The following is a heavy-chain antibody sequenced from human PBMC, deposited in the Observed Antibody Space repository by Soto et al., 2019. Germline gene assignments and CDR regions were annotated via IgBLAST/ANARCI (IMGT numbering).Heavy chain of an antibody. CDR2: ISYDGSNK. D-gene: IGHD5-12*01. J-gene: IGHJ6*02. V-gene: IGHV3-30-3*01. CDR3: ARDARWLQFDYYYYGMDV. CDR1: GFTFSSYA. Sequence: QVQLVESGGGVVQPGRSLRLSCEASGFTFSSYAMHWVRQAPGKGLEWGAVISYDGSNKYYADSVKGRFTISRDNSKNTLYLQMNSLRAEDTAVYYCARDARWLQFDYYYYGMDVWGQGTTVTVSS.